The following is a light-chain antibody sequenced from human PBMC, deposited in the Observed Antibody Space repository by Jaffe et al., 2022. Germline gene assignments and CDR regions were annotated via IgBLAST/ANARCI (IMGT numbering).Light chain of an antibody. CDR2: EVS. J-gene: IGLJ2*01. Sequence: QSALTQPPSASGSPGQSVTISCTGTSSDVGGYNYVSWYQQHPGKAPRLMIYEVSKRPSGVPDRFSGSKSGNTASLTVSGLQAEDEADYYCSSYAGNSLLFGRGTKLTVL. V-gene: IGLV2-8*01. CDR1: SSDVGGYNY. CDR3: SSYAGNSLL.